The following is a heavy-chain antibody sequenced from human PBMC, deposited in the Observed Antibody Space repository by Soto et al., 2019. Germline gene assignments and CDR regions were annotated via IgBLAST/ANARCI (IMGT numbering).Heavy chain of an antibody. CDR3: ARDGATVTTRGSWENYYYYGMDV. D-gene: IGHD4-17*01. CDR1: GFTCSSYS. Sequence: PVGSLRLSCAASGFTCSSYSMNWVRQAPGKGLEWVSSISSSSSYIYYADSVKGRFTISRDNAKNSLYLQMNSLRAEDTAVYYCARDGATVTTRGSWENYYYYGMDVWGQGTTVTVSS. J-gene: IGHJ6*02. CDR2: ISSSSSYI. V-gene: IGHV3-21*01.